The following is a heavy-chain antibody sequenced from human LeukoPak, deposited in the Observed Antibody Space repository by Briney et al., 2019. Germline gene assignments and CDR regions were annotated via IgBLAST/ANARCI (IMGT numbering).Heavy chain of an antibody. D-gene: IGHD6-13*01. CDR2: IYYSGST. CDR1: GGSISSYY. Sequence: PSETLSLTCTVSGGSISSYYWSWIRQPPGKGLEWIGYIYYSGSTNYNPFLKSRVTISVDTSKNQFSLKLSSVTAADTAVYYCARDSSSWYYYYGMDVWGQGTTVTVSS. J-gene: IGHJ6*02. V-gene: IGHV4-59*01. CDR3: ARDSSSWYYYYGMDV.